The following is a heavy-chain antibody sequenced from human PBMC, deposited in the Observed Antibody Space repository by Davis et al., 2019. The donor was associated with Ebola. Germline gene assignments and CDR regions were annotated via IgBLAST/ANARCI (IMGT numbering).Heavy chain of an antibody. J-gene: IGHJ4*02. CDR2: INPNSVGT. Sequence: AASVKVSCKASGYTFTGYYMHWVRQAPGQGLEWMGRINPNSVGTNYAQKFQGRVTMTRDTSISTAYMELSRLRSDDTAVYYCARAQLLWFGERGEYYFDYWGQGTLVTVSS. CDR1: GYTFTGYY. D-gene: IGHD3-10*01. CDR3: ARAQLLWFGERGEYYFDY. V-gene: IGHV1-2*06.